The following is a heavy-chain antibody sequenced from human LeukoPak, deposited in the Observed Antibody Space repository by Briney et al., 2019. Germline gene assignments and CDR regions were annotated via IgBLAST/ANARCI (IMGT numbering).Heavy chain of an antibody. CDR3: ARREQQLASDY. V-gene: IGHV3-30-3*01. CDR2: ISYDGSNK. CDR1: GFTFSSYA. D-gene: IGHD6-13*01. J-gene: IGHJ4*02. Sequence: GGSLRLSCAASGFTFSSYAMHWVRQAPGKGLEWVAVISYDGSNKYYADSVKGRFTISGDNSKNTLYLQMNSLRAEDTAVYYCARREQQLASDYWGQGTLVTVSS.